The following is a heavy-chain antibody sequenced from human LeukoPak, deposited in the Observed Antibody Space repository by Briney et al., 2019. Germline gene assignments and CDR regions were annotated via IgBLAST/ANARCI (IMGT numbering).Heavy chain of an antibody. CDR2: TIPILGIA. Sequence: ASAKVSCKASGGTFSGYSISWVRQAPGQGLEWMGRTIPILGIANYGQKFQGRVTIAADKSTTTAYMELSSPRSEDTAVYYCARGSAELWNGHYISPLREYYGMDVWGQGTTVIVSS. J-gene: IGHJ6*02. CDR1: GGTFSGYS. CDR3: ARGSAELWNGHYISPLREYYGMDV. V-gene: IGHV1-69*02. D-gene: IGHD3-3*01.